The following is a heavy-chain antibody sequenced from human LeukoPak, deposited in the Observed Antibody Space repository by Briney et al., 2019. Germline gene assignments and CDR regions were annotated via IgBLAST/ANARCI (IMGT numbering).Heavy chain of an antibody. CDR2: ISVYNGNT. V-gene: IGHV1-18*01. CDR3: ARGRVVSGYAFDY. J-gene: IGHJ4*02. CDR1: GYTFSIYG. D-gene: IGHD3-22*01. Sequence: ASVKVSCKAPGYTFSIYGFSWVRQAPGQGLEWMGWISVYNGNTNYAQKFQGRVTMTTDTSTSTAHMELRSLRSDDTAVYYCARGRVVSGYAFDYWGQGTLVTVSS.